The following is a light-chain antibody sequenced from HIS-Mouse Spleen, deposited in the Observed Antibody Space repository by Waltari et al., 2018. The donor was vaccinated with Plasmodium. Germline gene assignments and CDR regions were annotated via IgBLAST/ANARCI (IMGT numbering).Light chain of an antibody. CDR2: QDS. CDR1: KSGDKY. Sequence: SYELTQPPSVSVSPGRTASTPSPGVKSGDKYAGWYQQKPGQPPVLVIYQDSKRPSGIPERFSGSNSGNTATLTISGTQAMDEADYYCQAWDSSTAWVFGGGTKLTVL. V-gene: IGLV3-1*01. CDR3: QAWDSSTAWV. J-gene: IGLJ2*01.